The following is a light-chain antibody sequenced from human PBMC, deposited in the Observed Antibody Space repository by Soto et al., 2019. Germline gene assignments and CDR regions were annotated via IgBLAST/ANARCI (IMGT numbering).Light chain of an antibody. CDR1: QSVSGW. CDR2: DAS. J-gene: IGKJ1*01. Sequence: DIQMTQSPSTLSASVGDRVTITCRASQSVSGWLAWYQQKPGKAPKLLIFDASSLERGVPSRFSGSGSGTEFTLTISSLQPDDFATYYCQQYNRYSRTFGQGTKVEV. V-gene: IGKV1-5*01. CDR3: QQYNRYSRT.